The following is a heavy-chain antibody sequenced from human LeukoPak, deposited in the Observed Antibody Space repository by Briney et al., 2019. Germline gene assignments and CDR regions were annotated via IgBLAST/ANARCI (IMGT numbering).Heavy chain of an antibody. D-gene: IGHD4-17*01. Sequence: GGSLRLSCAASGFTFSSYWMHWVRQAPGKGLVWVSRINSDGSSTSYADSVKGRFTISRDNAKNTLYLQMNSLRAEDTAVYYCARESFSGGDYDYWGQGTLVTVSS. CDR2: INSDGSST. CDR1: GFTFSSYW. J-gene: IGHJ4*02. CDR3: ARESFSGGDYDY. V-gene: IGHV3-74*01.